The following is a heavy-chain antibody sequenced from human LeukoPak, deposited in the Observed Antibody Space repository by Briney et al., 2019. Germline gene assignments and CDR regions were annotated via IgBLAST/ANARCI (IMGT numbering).Heavy chain of an antibody. D-gene: IGHD3-16*02. CDR2: IIPILGIA. J-gene: IGHJ3*02. V-gene: IGHV1-69*04. CDR1: GGTFSSYA. CDR3: ARGLMITFGGVIAHDAFDI. Sequence: SVKVSCKASGGTFSSYAISWVRQAPGQGLEWMGRIIPILGIANYAQKFQGRVTITADKSTSTAYMELSSLRSEDTAVYYCARGLMITFGGVIAHDAFDIWGQGTMVTVSS.